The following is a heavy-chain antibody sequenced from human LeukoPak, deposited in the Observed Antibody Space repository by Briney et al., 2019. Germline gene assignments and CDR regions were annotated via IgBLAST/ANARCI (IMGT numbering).Heavy chain of an antibody. D-gene: IGHD2-2*01. J-gene: IGHJ4*02. CDR1: GFTFSSYW. CDR2: IKQDGSEK. Sequence: PGGSLRLSCAASGFTFSSYWMSWVRQAPGKGLEWVANIKQDGSEKYYVDSVKGRFTISRDNAKNSLYLQMNSLRAEDTAVYYCARVRYCSSTSCYYFDYWGQGTLVTVSS. V-gene: IGHV3-7*01. CDR3: ARVRYCSSTSCYYFDY.